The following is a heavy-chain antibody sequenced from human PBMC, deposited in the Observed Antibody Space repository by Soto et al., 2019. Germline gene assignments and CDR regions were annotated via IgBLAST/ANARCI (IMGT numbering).Heavy chain of an antibody. J-gene: IGHJ5*02. CDR2: INAGNGNT. CDR3: ARAWYQLVSTWFDP. CDR1: GYTFTSYA. V-gene: IGHV1-3*01. D-gene: IGHD2-2*01. Sequence: QVQLVQSGAEVNKPGASVKAYCKASGYTFTSYAMHLVRQAPGQRLEWMGWINAGNGNTKYSQKFQGRVIITRDTSASTVYMQLSNLRSEDTAVYYCARAWYQLVSTWFDPWGQGTQVTVSS.